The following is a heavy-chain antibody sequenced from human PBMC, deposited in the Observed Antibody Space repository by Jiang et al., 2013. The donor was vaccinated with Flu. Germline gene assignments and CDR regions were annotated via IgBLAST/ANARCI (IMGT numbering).Heavy chain of an antibody. V-gene: IGHV7-4-1*01. J-gene: IGHJ4*02. CDR2: INTNTGNP. CDR1: GYTFTSYA. D-gene: IGHD3-10*01. CDR3: AREGFGELSGFGY. Sequence: GYTFTSYAMNWVRQAPGQGLEWMGWINTNTGNPTYAQGFTGRFVFSLDTSVSTAYLQICSLKAEDTAVYYCAREGFGELSGFGYWGQGTLVTVSS.